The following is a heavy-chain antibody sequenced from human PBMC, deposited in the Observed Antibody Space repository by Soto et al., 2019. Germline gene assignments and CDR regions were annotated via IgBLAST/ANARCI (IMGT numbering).Heavy chain of an antibody. V-gene: IGHV1-2*02. D-gene: IGHD3-16*02. J-gene: IGHJ4*02. CDR1: GYTFTVYY. CDR3: ARFHNYEYVWGSYRLGEEIVDF. CDR2: INPNSGGT. Sequence: GASVKVSFKASGYTFTVYYMHWVRQAPGQGLEWLGWINPNSGGTNYAQKFQGRVTMTRDTSISTAYMELSGLRSDDTAVYYCARFHNYEYVWGSYRLGEEIVDFWGQGTLVTVSS.